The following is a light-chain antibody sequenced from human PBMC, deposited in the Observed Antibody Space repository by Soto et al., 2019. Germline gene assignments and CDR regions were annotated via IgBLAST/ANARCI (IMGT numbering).Light chain of an antibody. Sequence: EIVLTQSPATLSLSPGDRATLSCGASQSVSSSYLAWFQQKAGLAPILLIYGALSRHTGIPERFSGSGSGTDFTLTIISLEPEDFAMYYCQQYGSLPRTFGQGTKVEIK. CDR1: QSVSSSY. J-gene: IGKJ1*01. CDR2: GAL. V-gene: IGKV3D-20*01. CDR3: QQYGSLPRT.